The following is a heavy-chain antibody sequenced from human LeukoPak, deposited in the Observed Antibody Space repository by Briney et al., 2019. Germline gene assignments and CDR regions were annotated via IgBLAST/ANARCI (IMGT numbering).Heavy chain of an antibody. Sequence: GGSLRLSCAASGFTFSSYWMHWVRQAPGKGLVWVSRINTDGSSTSYADSVKGRFTISRDNAKNTLYLQMNSLRAEDTAVYYCARDQTYSGSGIYTYFDYWGQGILVTVSS. CDR3: ARDQTYSGSGIYTYFDY. D-gene: IGHD3-10*01. CDR1: GFTFSSYW. CDR2: INTDGSST. V-gene: IGHV3-74*01. J-gene: IGHJ4*02.